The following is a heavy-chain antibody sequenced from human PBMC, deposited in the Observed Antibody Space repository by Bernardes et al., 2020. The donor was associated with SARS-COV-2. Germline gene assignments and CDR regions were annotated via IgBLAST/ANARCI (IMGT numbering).Heavy chain of an antibody. Sequence: SVKVSCKASGFTFTSSAMQWVRQARGQRIEWIGWIVVGSGNTNYAQKFQERVTITRDMSTSTAYMELSSLRSEDTAVYYCAADQGGYCSGGSCQISNRYYYYYYGMDVWSQGTTVTVSS. CDR3: AADQGGYCSGGSCQISNRYYYYYYGMDV. CDR2: IVVGSGNT. J-gene: IGHJ6*02. D-gene: IGHD2-15*01. CDR1: GFTFTSSA. V-gene: IGHV1-58*02.